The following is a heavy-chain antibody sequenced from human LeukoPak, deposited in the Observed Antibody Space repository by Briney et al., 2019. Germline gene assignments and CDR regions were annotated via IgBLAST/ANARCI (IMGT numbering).Heavy chain of an antibody. CDR2: IYYSGST. CDR3: AGGSYGDYDPKFDY. V-gene: IGHV4-39*07. Sequence: PSETLSLTCTVSGGSISSSSYYWGWIRQPPGKGLEWIGSIYYSGSTYYNPSLKSRVTMSVDTSKNQFSLKLSSVTAADTAVYYCAGGSYGDYDPKFDYWGQGTLVTVPS. J-gene: IGHJ4*02. D-gene: IGHD4-17*01. CDR1: GGSISSSSYY.